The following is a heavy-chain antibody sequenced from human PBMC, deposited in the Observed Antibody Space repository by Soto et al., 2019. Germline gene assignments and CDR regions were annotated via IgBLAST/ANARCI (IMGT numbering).Heavy chain of an antibody. CDR2: ISAYNGNT. V-gene: IGHV1-18*01. CDR1: GYTFTSYG. Sequence: QVQLVQSGAEVKKPGASVKVSCKASGYTFTSYGISWVRQAPGQGLEWMGWISAYNGNTNYAQKLQGRVTMTTDTSPSTAYMELRSLRADDRAVYYCARVYRITMVRGELSEYWGQGTLVTVSS. D-gene: IGHD3-10*01. J-gene: IGHJ4*02. CDR3: ARVYRITMVRGELSEY.